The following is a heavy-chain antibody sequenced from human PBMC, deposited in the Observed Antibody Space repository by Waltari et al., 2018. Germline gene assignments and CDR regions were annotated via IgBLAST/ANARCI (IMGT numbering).Heavy chain of an antibody. J-gene: IGHJ4*02. CDR1: GFTFSSYA. CDR3: AKGPIVVVTEKFDY. V-gene: IGHV3-23*03. Sequence: EVQLLESGGGLVQPGGSLRLSCAASGFTFSSYAMSWVRQAPGKGLEWVSGIYRGGSTYYADSVKGRFTISRDKSKNTLYLQMNSLRAEDTAVYYCAKGPIVVVTEKFDYWGQGTLVTVSS. CDR2: IYRGGST. D-gene: IGHD2-21*02.